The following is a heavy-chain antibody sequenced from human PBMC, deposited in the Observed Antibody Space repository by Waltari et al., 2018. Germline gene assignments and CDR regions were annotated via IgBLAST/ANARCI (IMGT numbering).Heavy chain of an antibody. CDR2: IYTSGST. Sequence: QVQLQESGPGLVKPSETLSLTCTVSGGSISSYYWSWIRQPAGKGLEWIGRIYTSGSTNYNPSLKSRVTMSVDTSKNQFSLKLSSVTVADTAVYYCARDRVVVPAARVDYYYYMDVWGKGTTVTISS. CDR3: ARDRVVVPAARVDYYYYMDV. CDR1: GGSISSYY. D-gene: IGHD2-2*01. J-gene: IGHJ6*03. V-gene: IGHV4-4*07.